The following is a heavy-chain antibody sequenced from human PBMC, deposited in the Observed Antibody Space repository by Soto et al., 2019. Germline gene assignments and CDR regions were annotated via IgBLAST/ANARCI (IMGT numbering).Heavy chain of an antibody. V-gene: IGHV4-39*01. CDR3: ARISYAHLWRLTYFDY. J-gene: IGHJ4*02. Sequence: PSETLSLTCTVSRGPISSSSYYWGCIRQPPGKGLEWIGSIYSSGSTYYTPSLKSRVTISVDTSKNQFSLKLSSVPAADTAVYYCARISYAHLWRLTYFDYWGQGTLVTVSS. CDR2: IYSSGST. D-gene: IGHD2-2*01. CDR1: RGPISSSSYY.